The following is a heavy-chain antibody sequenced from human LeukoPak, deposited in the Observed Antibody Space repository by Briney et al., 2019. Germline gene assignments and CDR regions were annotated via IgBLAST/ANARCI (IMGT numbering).Heavy chain of an antibody. CDR2: IIPIFGTA. CDR3: ARDRNFRITMIVVVPGWFDP. V-gene: IGHV1-69*13. Sequence: EASVKVSCKASGGTFSSYAISWVRQAPGQGLEWMGGIIPIFGTANYAQKFQGRVTITADESTSTAYMELSSLRSEDTAVYYCARDRNFRITMIVVVPGWFDPWGQGTLVTVSS. J-gene: IGHJ5*02. D-gene: IGHD3-22*01. CDR1: GGTFSSYA.